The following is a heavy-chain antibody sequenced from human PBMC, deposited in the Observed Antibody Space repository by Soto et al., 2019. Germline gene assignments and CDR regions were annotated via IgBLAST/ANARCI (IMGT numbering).Heavy chain of an antibody. Sequence: QVQLVQSGAGVKKPGSSVKVSCKASGGTFSSYSINWVRQAPGQGLEWMGEIIPIFGTANYAQKFQGRVTITADESTSTAYMELSSLRSEETSVYYCARDGGRHSGGIDYWGQGTLVTVSS. CDR3: ARDGGRHSGGIDY. CDR1: GGTFSSYS. J-gene: IGHJ4*02. D-gene: IGHD1-26*01. CDR2: IIPIFGTA. V-gene: IGHV1-69*01.